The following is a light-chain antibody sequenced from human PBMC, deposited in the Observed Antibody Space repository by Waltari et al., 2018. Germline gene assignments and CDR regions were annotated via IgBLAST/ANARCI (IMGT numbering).Light chain of an antibody. CDR2: KAS. CDR3: QQYNSYSLLT. J-gene: IGKJ4*01. V-gene: IGKV1-5*03. CDR1: QSSSTW. Sequence: DIQMTQSPFTLSASVGDRVIITGRASQSSSTWLAWYQHKPGKAPKLLIYKASTLARGVPSRFSGSGSGTDFSLTISSLQPDDVATYYCQQYNSYSLLTFGGGTKVEIK.